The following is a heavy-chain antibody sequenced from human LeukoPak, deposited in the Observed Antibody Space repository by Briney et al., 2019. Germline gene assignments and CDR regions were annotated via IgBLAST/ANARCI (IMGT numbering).Heavy chain of an antibody. CDR2: VSPSDSDT. CDR3: ARLGGGNWDFDY. Sequence: GESLKISCEGSGYTFTNFWIGWVRQMPGKGLEWMGIVSPSDSDTRYSPSFQGQVTISADKSISTAYLQWSSLNASDTAMYYCARLGGGNWDFDYWGQGTLVTVSS. D-gene: IGHD2-15*01. CDR1: GYTFTNFW. J-gene: IGHJ4*02. V-gene: IGHV5-51*01.